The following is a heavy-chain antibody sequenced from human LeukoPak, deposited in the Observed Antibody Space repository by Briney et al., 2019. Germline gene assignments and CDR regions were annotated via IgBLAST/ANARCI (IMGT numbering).Heavy chain of an antibody. D-gene: IGHD3-9*01. J-gene: IGHJ6*04. Sequence: SVKVSCTASGGTFISYAISWVRQAPGQGGEWMGGIVPIFGTANYTQKFQGRVKITSDESTSTAYIELSSLRSEDTAVYYCARAHFGGDYDILTGPYSPAGDYGMDVWGKGTTVTVSS. CDR1: GGTFISYA. CDR2: IVPIFGTA. CDR3: ARAHFGGDYDILTGPYSPAGDYGMDV. V-gene: IGHV1-69*01.